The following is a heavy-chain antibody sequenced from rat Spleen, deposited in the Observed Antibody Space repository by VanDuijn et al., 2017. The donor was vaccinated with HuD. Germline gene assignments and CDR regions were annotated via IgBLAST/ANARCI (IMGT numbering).Heavy chain of an antibody. CDR2: ISTGGGNT. J-gene: IGHJ2*01. CDR1: GFTFSRSG. CDR3: ARLWVFDY. V-gene: IGHV5S13*01. D-gene: IGHD1-7*01. Sequence: EVQLVESGGGLVQPGRSLKLSCAASGFTFSRSGMAWVRQSPTKVLECVASISTGGGNTYYRDSVKGRFTISRDNPENTLYLQMDSLRSEDTATYYCARLWVFDYWGQGVMVTVSS.